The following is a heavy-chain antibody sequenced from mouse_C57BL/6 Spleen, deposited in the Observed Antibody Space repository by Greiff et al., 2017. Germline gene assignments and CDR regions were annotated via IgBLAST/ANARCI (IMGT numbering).Heavy chain of an antibody. D-gene: IGHD1-1*01. CDR1: GYTFTSYG. V-gene: IGHV1-81*01. J-gene: IGHJ2*01. Sequence: QVQLQQSGAELARPGASVKLSCKASGYTFTSYGISWVKQRTGQGLEWIGEIYPRSGNTYYNEKFKGKATLTADKSSSTAYMELRSLTSEDSAVYFCAREGVLIRDFDYWGQGTTLTVSS. CDR3: AREGVLIRDFDY. CDR2: IYPRSGNT.